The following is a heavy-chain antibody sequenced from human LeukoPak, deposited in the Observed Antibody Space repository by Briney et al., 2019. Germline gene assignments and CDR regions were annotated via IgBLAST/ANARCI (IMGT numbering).Heavy chain of an antibody. CDR3: ARVSSPTGNYYDSSGYYYPGDFDY. V-gene: IGHV4-39*01. D-gene: IGHD3-22*01. Sequence: SETLSLTCTVSGGSISSGGYYWGWIRQPPGKGLEWIGSIYYSGSTYYNPSLKSRVTISVDTSKNQFSLKLSSVTAADTAVYYCARVSSPTGNYYDSSGYYYPGDFDYWGQGTPVTVSS. CDR2: IYYSGST. J-gene: IGHJ4*02. CDR1: GGSISSGGYY.